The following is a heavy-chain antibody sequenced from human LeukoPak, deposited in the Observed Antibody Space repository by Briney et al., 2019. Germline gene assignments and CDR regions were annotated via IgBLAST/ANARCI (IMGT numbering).Heavy chain of an antibody. CDR2: IIPILGIA. CDR3: ARDMVPAAIDVVRFDP. V-gene: IGHV1-69*04. J-gene: IGHJ5*02. Sequence: ASVKVSCKASGGTFSSYTISWVRQAPGQGLEWMGRIIPILGIASYTQKFQGRVTITADKSTSTAYMELSSLRSEDTAVYYCARDMVPAAIDVVRFDPWGQGTLVTVSS. D-gene: IGHD2-2*02. CDR1: GGTFSSYT.